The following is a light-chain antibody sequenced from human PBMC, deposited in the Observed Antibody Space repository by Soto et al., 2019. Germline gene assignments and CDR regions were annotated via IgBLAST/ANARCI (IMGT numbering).Light chain of an antibody. CDR3: QQYNNCPFT. CDR1: QSVISN. Sequence: EIVMTQSPAALSVSPGEGATLSCRASQSVISNLAWYQQKPGQAPRLLIYGASTRATVIPARFSGSGSGTEFTLNISSRRSEDCAVYYCQQYNNCPFTFGQGTKLEIK. J-gene: IGKJ2*01. V-gene: IGKV3-15*01. CDR2: GAS.